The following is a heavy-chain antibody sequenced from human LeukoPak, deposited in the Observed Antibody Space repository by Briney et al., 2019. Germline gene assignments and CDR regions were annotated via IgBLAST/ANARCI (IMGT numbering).Heavy chain of an antibody. D-gene: IGHD4-11*01. CDR1: GFTFSSYW. V-gene: IGHV3-7*01. Sequence: GGSLRLSCAASGFTFSSYWMSSVRQAPGKGLEWVANIKQDGSEKYYVDSVKGRFTISRDNAKNSLYLQMNSLRAEDTAVYYCARVSRDFYSNYYYYYGMDVWGQGTTVTVSS. CDR3: ARVSRDFYSNYYYYYGMDV. CDR2: IKQDGSEK. J-gene: IGHJ6*02.